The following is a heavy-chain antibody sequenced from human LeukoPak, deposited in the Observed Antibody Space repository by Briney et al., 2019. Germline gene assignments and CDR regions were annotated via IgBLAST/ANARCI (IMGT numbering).Heavy chain of an antibody. Sequence: PGGSLRLSCAASGFTVSSNYMSWVRQAPGKGLEWVSVIYSGGSTYYADSVKGRFTISRDNSKNTLYLQMNSLRAEDTAVYYCAKDDILGVAASEAAYYYGMDVWGQGTTVTVSS. J-gene: IGHJ6*02. CDR1: GFTVSSNY. CDR3: AKDDILGVAASEAAYYYGMDV. CDR2: IYSGGST. D-gene: IGHD6-25*01. V-gene: IGHV3-53*01.